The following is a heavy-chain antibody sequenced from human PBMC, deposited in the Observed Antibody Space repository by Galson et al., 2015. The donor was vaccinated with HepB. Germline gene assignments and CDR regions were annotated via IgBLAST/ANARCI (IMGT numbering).Heavy chain of an antibody. CDR3: AKKGDSSSWHVEGYFDY. Sequence: SLRLSCAASGFTFSSYAMSWVRQAPGKGLEWVSAISGSGGSTYYADSVKGRFTISRDNSKNTLYLQMNSLRAEDTAVYYCAKKGDSSSWHVEGYFDYWGQGTLVTVSS. V-gene: IGHV3-23*01. CDR2: ISGSGGST. D-gene: IGHD6-13*01. J-gene: IGHJ4*02. CDR1: GFTFSSYA.